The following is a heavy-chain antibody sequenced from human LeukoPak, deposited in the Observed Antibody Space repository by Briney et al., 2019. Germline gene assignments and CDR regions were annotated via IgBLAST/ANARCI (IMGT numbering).Heavy chain of an antibody. J-gene: IGHJ4*02. CDR3: ARRPGYCSGGSCYDPGFDY. CDR1: GYSFTSYW. Sequence: GESLKISCKGSGYSFTSYWIGWVRQMPGKGLEWMGIIYLGDSDTRYSPSFQGQVTISADKSISTAYLQWSSLKASDTAMYYCARRPGYCSGGSCYDPGFDYWGQGTLVTVSS. CDR2: IYLGDSDT. V-gene: IGHV5-51*01. D-gene: IGHD2-15*01.